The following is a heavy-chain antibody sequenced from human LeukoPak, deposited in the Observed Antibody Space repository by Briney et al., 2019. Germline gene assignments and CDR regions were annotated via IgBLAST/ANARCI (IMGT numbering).Heavy chain of an antibody. Sequence: GRSLRLSCAASGFTFSSYGMHWVRQAPGKGLEGVAVISYDGSNKYYADSVKGGFTISRDNSKNTLYLQMNSLRAEDTAVYYCAKDVESYFDYWGQGTLVTVSS. CDR1: GFTFSSYG. J-gene: IGHJ4*02. V-gene: IGHV3-30*18. CDR2: ISYDGSNK. CDR3: AKDVESYFDY.